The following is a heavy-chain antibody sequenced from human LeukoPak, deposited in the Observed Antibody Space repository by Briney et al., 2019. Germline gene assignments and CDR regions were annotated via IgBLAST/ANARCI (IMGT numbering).Heavy chain of an antibody. D-gene: IGHD6-13*01. J-gene: IGHJ4*02. Sequence: SETLSLTCTVSGGSISSSSYYWGWIRQPPGKGLEWIGSIYYSGSTYYNPSLKSRVTISVDTSKNQFSLKLSSVTAADTAVCYCARHKYEAAATHFDYWGQGTLFTVSS. CDR3: ARHKYEAAATHFDY. CDR1: GGSISSSSYY. V-gene: IGHV4-39*01. CDR2: IYYSGST.